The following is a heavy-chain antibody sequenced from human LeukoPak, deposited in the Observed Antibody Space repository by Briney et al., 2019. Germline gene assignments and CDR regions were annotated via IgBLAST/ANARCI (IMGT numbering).Heavy chain of an antibody. V-gene: IGHV4-38-2*02. CDR3: ARVNGRDWFDP. CDR2: IYYSGST. Sequence: PSETLSLTCIVSGYSISSSYYWGWIRQPPGKGLEWIGSIYYSGSTYYNPSLKSRVTISVDTSKNQFSLKLSSVTAADTAVYYCARVNGRDWFDPWGQGTLVTVSS. J-gene: IGHJ5*02. CDR1: GYSISSSYY. D-gene: IGHD2-15*01.